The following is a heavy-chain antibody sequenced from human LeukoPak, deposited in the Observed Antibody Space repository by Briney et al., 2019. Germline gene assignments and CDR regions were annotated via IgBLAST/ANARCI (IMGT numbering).Heavy chain of an antibody. Sequence: SETLSLTCTVSGGSISSSSYDLGWIRQPPGKGLEWIGSIYYSGSTYYNPSLKSRVTISVDTSKNQFSLKLSSVTAADTAVYYCARLSSRLNYYDSSGYYYFDYWGQGTLVTVSS. D-gene: IGHD3-22*01. J-gene: IGHJ4*02. CDR1: GGSISSSSYD. V-gene: IGHV4-39*01. CDR3: ARLSSRLNYYDSSGYYYFDY. CDR2: IYYSGST.